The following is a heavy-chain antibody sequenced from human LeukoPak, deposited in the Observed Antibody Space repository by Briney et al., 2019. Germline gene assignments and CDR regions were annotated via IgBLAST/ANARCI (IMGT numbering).Heavy chain of an antibody. Sequence: PGGSLRLSCSASRFSFSAYGMHWVRQAPGKGLEWVAFIHYDRSSEYYAESVRGRFTISRDDSKYTLYLEMNSLRPDDSAVYYCVKDEFSSSYDWGQGTLVTVSS. D-gene: IGHD6-6*01. CDR2: IHYDRSSE. V-gene: IGHV3-30*02. CDR1: RFSFSAYG. J-gene: IGHJ4*02. CDR3: VKDEFSSSYD.